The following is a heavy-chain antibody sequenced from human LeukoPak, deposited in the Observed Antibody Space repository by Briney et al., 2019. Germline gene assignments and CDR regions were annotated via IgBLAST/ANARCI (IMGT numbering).Heavy chain of an antibody. CDR3: ARFDYGAPDY. CDR2: TYYRSRWSY. J-gene: IGHJ4*02. D-gene: IGHD3-16*01. V-gene: IGHV6-1*01. Sequence: SQTLSLTCAISGDSVPSSTAAWNWIRQSPSRGLEWLGRTYYRSRWSYEYTTSVKGRITINADTSENQFSLQLKSVTPEDTAVYYCARFDYGAPDYWGQGTLVTVSS. CDR1: GDSVPSSTAA.